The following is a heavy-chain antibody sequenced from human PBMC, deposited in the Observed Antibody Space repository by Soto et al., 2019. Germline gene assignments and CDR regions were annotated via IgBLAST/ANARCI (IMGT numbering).Heavy chain of an antibody. V-gene: IGHV3-7*03. D-gene: IGHD6-6*01. CDR2: IKQDGSEK. Sequence: WGSLRLSCAASGFTFSSYWMSWVRQAPGKGLEWVANIKQDGSEKYYVDSVKGRFTISRDNAKNSLYLQMNSLRAEDTAVYYCARAGIGIIAARPYYYYGMDVWGQGTTVTVSS. CDR3: ARAGIGIIAARPYYYYGMDV. J-gene: IGHJ6*02. CDR1: GFTFSSYW.